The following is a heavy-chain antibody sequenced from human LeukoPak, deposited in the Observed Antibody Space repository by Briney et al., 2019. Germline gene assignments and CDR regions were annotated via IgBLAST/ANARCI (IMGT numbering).Heavy chain of an antibody. CDR3: AKKIRGFEYSSGWSGLLDY. D-gene: IGHD6-19*01. Sequence: PGGSLRLSCAASGFTFSSYAMSWVRQAPGKGLEWVSAISGSGGSTYYADSVKGRFTISRDNSKNTLYLQMNSLRAEDTAVYYCAKKIRGFEYSSGWSGLLDYWGQGTLVTVSS. J-gene: IGHJ4*02. CDR1: GFTFSSYA. CDR2: ISGSGGST. V-gene: IGHV3-23*01.